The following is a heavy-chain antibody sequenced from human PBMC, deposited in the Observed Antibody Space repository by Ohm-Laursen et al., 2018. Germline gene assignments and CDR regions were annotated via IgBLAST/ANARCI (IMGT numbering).Heavy chain of an antibody. CDR2: IKQDGSEK. J-gene: IGHJ6*02. Sequence: GSLRLSCSASGFTFSSYWMSWVRQAPGKGLEWVANIKQDGSEKYYVGSVKGRFTISRDNAKNSLYLQMNSLRAEDTAVYYCARASIFGVVITLYYYYGMDVWGQGTTVTVSS. V-gene: IGHV3-7*03. D-gene: IGHD3-3*01. CDR1: GFTFSSYW. CDR3: ARASIFGVVITLYYYYGMDV.